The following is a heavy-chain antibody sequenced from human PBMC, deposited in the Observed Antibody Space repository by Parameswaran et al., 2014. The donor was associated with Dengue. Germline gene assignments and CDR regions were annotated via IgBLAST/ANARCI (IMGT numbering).Heavy chain of an antibody. CDR3: ARHITVTTPSYYYYGMDV. CDR2: IYYSGST. J-gene: IGHJ6*02. Sequence: AISSARWIRQPPGKGLEWIGYIYYSGSTNYYPSLKSRVTISVDTSKNQFSLKLSSVTAADTAMYYCARHITVTTPSYYYYGMDVWGQGTTVTVSS. V-gene: IGHV4-59*08. CDR1: AISSA. D-gene: IGHD4-17*01.